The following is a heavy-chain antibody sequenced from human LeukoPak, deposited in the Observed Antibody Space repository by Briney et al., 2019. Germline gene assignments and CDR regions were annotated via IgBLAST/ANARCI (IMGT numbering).Heavy chain of an antibody. Sequence: GGSLRLSCAASGFTVSSNYMSWVRQAPGKGPEWVSITYSDGSTNYADSVKGRFTISRDNSKNTLSLQMNSLRAEDTAVYYCARKNHLFNAAFDIWGQGTVVTVSS. J-gene: IGHJ3*02. V-gene: IGHV3-53*01. D-gene: IGHD1-14*01. CDR2: TYSDGST. CDR1: GFTVSSNY. CDR3: ARKNHLFNAAFDI.